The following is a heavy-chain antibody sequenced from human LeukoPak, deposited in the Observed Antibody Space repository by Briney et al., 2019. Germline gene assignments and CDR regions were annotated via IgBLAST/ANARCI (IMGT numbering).Heavy chain of an antibody. D-gene: IGHD2-2*01. CDR1: GYTFTSYY. Sequence: GSSVKVSCKASGYTFTSYYMHWVRQAPGQGLEWMGIINPSGGSTSYAQKLQGRVTMTRDTSTSTVYMELSSLRSEDTAVYYCARDLCTSCFPTGWFDPWGQGTLVTVSS. CDR3: ARDLCTSCFPTGWFDP. V-gene: IGHV1-46*03. J-gene: IGHJ5*02. CDR2: INPSGGST.